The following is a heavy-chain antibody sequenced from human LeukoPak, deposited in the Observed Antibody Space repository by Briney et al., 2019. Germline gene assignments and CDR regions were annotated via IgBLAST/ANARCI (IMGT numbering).Heavy chain of an antibody. D-gene: IGHD5-12*01. CDR2: ISAYNGNT. J-gene: IGHJ4*02. CDR1: GYTFTNYG. CDR3: ARGVATLWYFDY. V-gene: IGHV1-18*01. Sequence: ASVTVSCKASGYTFTNYGLSWVRQAPGQGLEWMGWISAYNGNTNYAQKLQGRVTMTTDTSTSTAYMELRSLRSDDTAVYYCARGVATLWYFDYWGQGTLVTVSS.